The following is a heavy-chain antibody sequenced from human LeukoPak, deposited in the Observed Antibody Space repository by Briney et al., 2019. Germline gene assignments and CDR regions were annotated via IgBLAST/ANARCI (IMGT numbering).Heavy chain of an antibody. J-gene: IGHJ5*02. CDR1: GFTFSSYS. Sequence: TGGSLRLSCAASGFTFSSYSMNWVRQAPGKGLEWVSSISSSSSYIYYADSVKGRFTISRDNAKNSLYLQMNSLRAEDTAVYYCASSSGAAAGTWWFDPWGQGTLVTVSS. D-gene: IGHD6-13*01. CDR3: ASSSGAAAGTWWFDP. V-gene: IGHV3-21*01. CDR2: ISSSSSYI.